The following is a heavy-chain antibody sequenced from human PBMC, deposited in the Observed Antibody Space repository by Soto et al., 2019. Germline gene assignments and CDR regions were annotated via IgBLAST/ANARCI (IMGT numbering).Heavy chain of an antibody. V-gene: IGHV4-30-2*01. CDR2: IYHSGST. CDR1: GGSISSGGYS. J-gene: IGHJ5*02. CDR3: ARGYSGYSSGWYSIRFDP. D-gene: IGHD6-19*01. Sequence: SETLSLTCAVSGGSISSGGYSWSWIRQPPGKGLERIGYIYHSGSTYYNPSLKSRVTISVDRSKNQFSLKLSSVTAADTAVYYCARGYSGYSSGWYSIRFDPWGQGTLVTVSS.